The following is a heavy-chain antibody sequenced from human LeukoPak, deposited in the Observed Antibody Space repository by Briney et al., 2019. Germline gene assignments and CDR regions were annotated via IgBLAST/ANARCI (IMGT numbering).Heavy chain of an antibody. Sequence: PGGSLRLSCAASGFTFSSYGMHWVRQAPGKGLEWVAFIRYHGNDGDYAGSVKGRFTISRDNSKNTLDLQMSSLRAEDTAVYYCAREDDSSGYYPDAFDIWGQGTMVTVSS. CDR2: IRYHGNDG. J-gene: IGHJ3*02. D-gene: IGHD3-22*01. CDR3: AREDDSSGYYPDAFDI. CDR1: GFTFSSYG. V-gene: IGHV3-30*02.